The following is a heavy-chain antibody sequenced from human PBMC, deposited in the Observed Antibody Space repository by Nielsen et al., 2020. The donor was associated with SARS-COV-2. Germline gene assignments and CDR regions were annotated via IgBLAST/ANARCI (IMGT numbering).Heavy chain of an antibody. J-gene: IGHJ6*02. D-gene: IGHD5-12*01. Sequence: VRQAPGKGLEWVSVIYSGGSTYYADSVKGRFTISRDNSKNTLYLQMNSLRAEDTAVYYCALVADYYYGMDVWGQGTTVTVSS. CDR2: IYSGGST. V-gene: IGHV3-66*01. CDR3: ALVADYYYGMDV.